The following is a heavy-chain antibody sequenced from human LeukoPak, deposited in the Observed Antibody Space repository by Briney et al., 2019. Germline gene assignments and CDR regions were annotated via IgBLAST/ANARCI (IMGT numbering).Heavy chain of an antibody. V-gene: IGHV3-7*01. Sequence: GGSLRLSCGASGFTFRTSWMNWVRQAPGKGLEWVASINPDGSEKYSVDSVKGRFTISRDDAKNSLYLQMNSLRAEDTAVYYCARDRGYSSFDYWGQGTLVTVSA. CDR2: INPDGSEK. J-gene: IGHJ4*02. CDR1: GFTFRTSW. D-gene: IGHD6-19*01. CDR3: ARDRGYSSFDY.